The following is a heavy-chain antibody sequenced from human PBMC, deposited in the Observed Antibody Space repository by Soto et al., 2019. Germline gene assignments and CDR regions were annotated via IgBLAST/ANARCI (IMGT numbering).Heavy chain of an antibody. CDR3: ARERYDYVWGSYRYGYYYYGMDV. J-gene: IGHJ6*02. CDR1: GYTFTGYY. Sequence: GASVKVSCKASGYTFTGYYMHWVRQAPGQGLEWMGWINPNSGGTNYAQKFQGWVTMTRDTSISTAYMELSRLRSDDTAVYYCARERYDYVWGSYRYGYYYYGMDVWGQGTTVTVS. CDR2: INPNSGGT. V-gene: IGHV1-2*04. D-gene: IGHD3-16*02.